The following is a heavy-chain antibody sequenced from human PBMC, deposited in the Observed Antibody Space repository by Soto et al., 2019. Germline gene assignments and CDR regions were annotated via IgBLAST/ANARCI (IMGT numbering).Heavy chain of an antibody. Sequence: GASVKVSCKASGGTFSSYAISWVRQAPGQGLEWMVGIIPIFCTANYAQKFQGRVTMTKDTSTGTVYMELTSLKSDDTAVYYCAREPNGSFYFDYWGQGTQVTVSS. D-gene: IGHD1-1*01. CDR3: AREPNGSFYFDY. J-gene: IGHJ4*02. CDR1: GGTFSSYA. CDR2: IIPIFCTA. V-gene: IGHV1-69*05.